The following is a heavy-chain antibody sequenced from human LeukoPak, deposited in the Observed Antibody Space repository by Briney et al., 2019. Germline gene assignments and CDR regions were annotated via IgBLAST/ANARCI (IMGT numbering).Heavy chain of an antibody. J-gene: IGHJ4*02. V-gene: IGHV1-8*03. CDR1: GYTFTSYD. CDR3: ARGDSSSWYLGFDY. CDR2: MNPNSGNT. Sequence: ASVTVSCKASGYTFTSYDINWVRQAPGQGLEWMGWMNPNSGNTGSAQKFQGRVTIIRNTSISTAYMELSSLRSEDTAVYYCARGDSSSWYLGFDYWGQGTLVTVSS. D-gene: IGHD6-13*01.